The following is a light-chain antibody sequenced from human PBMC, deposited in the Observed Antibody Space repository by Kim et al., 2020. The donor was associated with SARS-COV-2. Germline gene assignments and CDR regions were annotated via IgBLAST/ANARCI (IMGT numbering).Light chain of an antibody. CDR3: QQYNIWPQT. Sequence: SGSPGAGATLTCRASETVRGKLAWYQHNPGQPPRLLIYGASTRATGIPARFSGSGSATEFTLPISSLQSEDFAVYICQQYNIWPQTFGQGTRLEI. CDR2: GAS. V-gene: IGKV3-15*01. CDR1: ETVRGK. J-gene: IGKJ2*01.